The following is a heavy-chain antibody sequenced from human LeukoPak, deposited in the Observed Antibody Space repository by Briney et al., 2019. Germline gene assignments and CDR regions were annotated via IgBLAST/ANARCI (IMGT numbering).Heavy chain of an antibody. D-gene: IGHD3-16*01. J-gene: IGHJ4*02. CDR1: GFTFSSYE. CDR3: APFMGLRLY. Sequence: GGSLRLSCAASGFTFSSYEMNWVRQAPGKGLEWVSYISSSGSTIYYADSVKGRFTIPRDNAKNSLYLQMNSLRAEDTAVYYCAPFMGLRLYWGQGTLVTVSS. V-gene: IGHV3-48*03. CDR2: ISSSGSTI.